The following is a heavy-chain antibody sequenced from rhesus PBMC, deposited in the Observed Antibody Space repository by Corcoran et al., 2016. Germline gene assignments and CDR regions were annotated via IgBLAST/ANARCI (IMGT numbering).Heavy chain of an antibody. V-gene: IGHV4-80*01. CDR2: SCGNSGNS. J-gene: IGHJ4*01. CDR1: GASISSHW. CDR3: ARSGYGSGGVY. D-gene: IGHD4-4*01. Sequence: QVQLQESGPGLVKPSETLSRTCAVSGASISSHWWSWICQPPGKGLAGSGGSCGNSGNSDYNPSLKSRVIISKDASKNQFSLKLSSVTAADTAVYYCARSGYGSGGVYWGQGILVTVSS.